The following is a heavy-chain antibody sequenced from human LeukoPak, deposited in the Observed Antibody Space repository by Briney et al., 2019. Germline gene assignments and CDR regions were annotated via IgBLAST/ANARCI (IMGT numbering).Heavy chain of an antibody. J-gene: IGHJ6*03. CDR1: GYSFTDYY. CDR3: AREGSLYYHYYMDV. Sequence: ASVKVSCKASGYSFTDYYIHWVRQAPGQGLEWVGRINPYSGGTTYAQKFQGRVTMTRDTSITTAYMELHRLTSDDTAVYYCAREGSLYYHYYMDVWDKGTTVTVSS. CDR2: INPYSGGT. V-gene: IGHV1-2*06.